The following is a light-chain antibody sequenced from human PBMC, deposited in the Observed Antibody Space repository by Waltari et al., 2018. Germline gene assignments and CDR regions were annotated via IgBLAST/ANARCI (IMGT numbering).Light chain of an antibody. J-gene: IGKJ1*01. CDR1: QSVSSNY. Sequence: EIVLTQSPGTLSWSPGERATLSCRASQSVSSNYLAWYQQKPGQAPRPRIYGASSRATGIPDRFSGSGSGTDFTLTISRLEPDDFAVYYCQQYASSPRTFGQGTKVEIK. CDR2: GAS. CDR3: QQYASSPRT. V-gene: IGKV3-20*01.